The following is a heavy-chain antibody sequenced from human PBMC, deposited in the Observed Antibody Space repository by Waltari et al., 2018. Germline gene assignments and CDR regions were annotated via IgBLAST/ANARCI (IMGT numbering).Heavy chain of an antibody. V-gene: IGHV1-2*02. D-gene: IGHD1-26*01. CDR3: ERAGVGASLSGYDY. Sequence: QVQLVQSGSEVEKPGASMKVSCKASGYTLTGFYVHWVRPAPGQGLEWLGWINPNRGGTNYAQNFQGRVTITIDTSIITVYLELSRLSAEDTAVYFCERAGVGASLSGYDYWGQGTLVTVSS. CDR2: INPNRGGT. J-gene: IGHJ4*02. CDR1: GYTLTGFY.